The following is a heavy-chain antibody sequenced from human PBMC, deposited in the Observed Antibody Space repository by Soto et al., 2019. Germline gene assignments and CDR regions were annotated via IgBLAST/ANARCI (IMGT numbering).Heavy chain of an antibody. CDR2: INHSGST. CDR3: AEGPGYCSGGSCPIDY. V-gene: IGHV4-34*01. D-gene: IGHD2-15*01. Sequence: PSETLFLTCAVYGGSFSGYYWSWIRQPPGKGLEWIGEINHSGSTNYNPSLKSRVTISVDTSKNQLSLKLSSVTAADTAVYYCAEGPGYCSGGSCPIDYWGQGTLVTVSS. CDR1: GGSFSGYY. J-gene: IGHJ4*02.